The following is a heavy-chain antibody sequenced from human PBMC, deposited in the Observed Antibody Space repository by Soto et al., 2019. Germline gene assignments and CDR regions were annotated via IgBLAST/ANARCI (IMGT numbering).Heavy chain of an antibody. V-gene: IGHV4-34*01. D-gene: IGHD3-10*01. CDR3: ARRGRGSGSYYTLYYYYYMDV. CDR2: INHSGST. CDR1: GWSFSGYY. Sequence: QVQLQQWGAGLLKPSETLSLTCAVYGWSFSGYYWSWIRQPPGKGLEWIGEINHSGSTNYNPSLKSLVTISVDTSKNQFSLKLSSVTDADTAVYYCARRGRGSGSYYTLYYYYYMDVWGKGTTVTVSS. J-gene: IGHJ6*03.